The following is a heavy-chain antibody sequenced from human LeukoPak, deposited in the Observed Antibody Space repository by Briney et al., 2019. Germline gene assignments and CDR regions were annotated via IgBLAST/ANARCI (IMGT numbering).Heavy chain of an antibody. CDR1: GGSFSGYY. J-gene: IGHJ4*02. CDR2: INHSGST. Sequence: KPSETLSLTCAVYGGSFSGYYWSWIRQPPGKGLEWIGEINHSGSTNYNPSLKSRVTISVDTSKNQFSLKLSSVTAADTAVYYCARVLGTLGYEGALDYWGQGTLVTVSS. V-gene: IGHV4-34*01. CDR3: ARVLGTLGYEGALDY. D-gene: IGHD5-12*01.